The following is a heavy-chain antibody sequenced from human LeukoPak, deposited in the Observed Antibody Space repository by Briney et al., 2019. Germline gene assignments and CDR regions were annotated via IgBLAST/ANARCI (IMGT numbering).Heavy chain of an antibody. Sequence: SETLSLTCAVYGGSFSGYYWSWIRQPPGKGLEWIGEINHSGSNNYNPSLKSRVTISVDTSKNQFSLKLSSVTAADTAVYYCAREAAGGYFDYWGQGTLVTVSS. CDR1: GGSFSGYY. D-gene: IGHD6-13*01. J-gene: IGHJ4*02. CDR2: INHSGSN. V-gene: IGHV4-34*01. CDR3: AREAAGGYFDY.